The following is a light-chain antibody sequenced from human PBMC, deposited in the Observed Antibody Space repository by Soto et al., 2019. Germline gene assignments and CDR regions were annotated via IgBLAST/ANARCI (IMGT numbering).Light chain of an antibody. J-gene: IGKJ1*01. V-gene: IGKV3-15*01. CDR1: QGVSTK. CDR3: LQFYGWPKT. Sequence: EIVMTQSQATLSVSPGESATLSCRASQGVSTKLAWYQHIPGQAPRLLIYGATTRAAGVPTRFSGSESGTEFTLTIGSLQSEDFALYYCLQFYGWPKTFGQRTKVEIK. CDR2: GAT.